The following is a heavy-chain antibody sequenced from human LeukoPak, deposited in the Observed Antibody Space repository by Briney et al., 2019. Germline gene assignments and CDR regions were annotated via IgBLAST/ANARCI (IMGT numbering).Heavy chain of an antibody. J-gene: IGHJ4*02. D-gene: IGHD6-13*01. CDR2: ISSSASTI. CDR3: ASHAVEYSSSWYSGYFDY. Sequence: GGSLRLSCAASGFTFSSYEMNWVRQAPGKGLEWVSYISSSASTIYYADSVKGRFTISRDNAKNPLYLQMNSLRAEDTAVYYCASHAVEYSSSWYSGYFDYWGQGTLVTVSS. V-gene: IGHV3-48*03. CDR1: GFTFSSYE.